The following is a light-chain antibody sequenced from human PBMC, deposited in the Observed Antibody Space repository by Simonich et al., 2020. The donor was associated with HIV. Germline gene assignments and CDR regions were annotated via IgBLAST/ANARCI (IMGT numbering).Light chain of an antibody. J-gene: IGLJ3*02. CDR3: CSYAGSSTWV. V-gene: IGLV2-23*01. CDR1: SRDFGTYNL. Sequence: QSALTQPASVSGSPGQSITISCTGTSRDFGTYNLVSWYQQPPGEAPKHIIYEGSKRPSGVSHRLSGSKSGNTASLTISGLQAEDEADYYCCSYAGSSTWVFGGGTKLTVL. CDR2: EGS.